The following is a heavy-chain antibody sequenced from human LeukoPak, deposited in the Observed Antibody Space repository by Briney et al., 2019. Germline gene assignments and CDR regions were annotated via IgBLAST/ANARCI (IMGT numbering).Heavy chain of an antibody. CDR2: IYYSGST. V-gene: IGHV4-59*01. Sequence: NTSETLSLTCTVSGGSISSYYWSWIRQPPGKGLEWIGCIYYSGSTNYNPSLKSRVTISVDTSKNQFSLKLSSMTAADTAVYYCATISGPRGDYWGQGTLVTVSS. D-gene: IGHD3-10*01. J-gene: IGHJ4*02. CDR3: ATISGPRGDY. CDR1: GGSISSYY.